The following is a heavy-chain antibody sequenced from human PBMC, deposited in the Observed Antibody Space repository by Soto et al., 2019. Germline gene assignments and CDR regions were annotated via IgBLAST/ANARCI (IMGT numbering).Heavy chain of an antibody. D-gene: IGHD1-1*01. CDR2: IIPVLGVA. Sequence: QVQLVQSGAEVKKRGSSVKVSCKASRGTLYSYTIKWVRQAPGHGPEWLGRIIPVLGVANYAQTFQGRVTITAYKSTSTVYMDLTSLRSEDTAVYYCARSRVAAHGTLGNWGPGTLVTVSS. CDR1: RGTLYSYT. J-gene: IGHJ4*02. V-gene: IGHV1-69*02. CDR3: ARSRVAAHGTLGN.